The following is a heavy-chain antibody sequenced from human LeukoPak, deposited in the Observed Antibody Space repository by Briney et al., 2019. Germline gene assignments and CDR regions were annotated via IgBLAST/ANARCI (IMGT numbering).Heavy chain of an antibody. CDR3: GREPLGYCSGGSCYPIDY. Sequence: SETFSLTGTFPVGSFSSGSYYGGWIRKPQGKGLGWIGGIYYSGSTYYNPSLKSRVTISVDTSKNLFSLKLSSVTAADTAVYYCGREPLGYCSGGSCYPIDYWGQGTLVTVSS. D-gene: IGHD2-15*01. CDR1: VGSFSSGSYY. J-gene: IGHJ4*02. V-gene: IGHV4-39*01. CDR2: IYYSGST.